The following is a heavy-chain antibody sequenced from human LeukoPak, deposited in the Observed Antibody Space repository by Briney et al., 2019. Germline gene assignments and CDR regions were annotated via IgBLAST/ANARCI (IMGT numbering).Heavy chain of an antibody. V-gene: IGHV4-59*01. CDR3: ARGYYDILTGYEGVYGMDV. Sequence: PSETLSLTCTVSGGSISSYYWSWIRQPPGKGLEWIGYIYYSGSTNYNPSLKSRVTISVDTSKNQFSLKLSSVTAADTAVYYCARGYYDILTGYEGVYGMDVWGQGTTVTVSS. CDR1: GGSISSYY. J-gene: IGHJ6*02. CDR2: IYYSGST. D-gene: IGHD3-9*01.